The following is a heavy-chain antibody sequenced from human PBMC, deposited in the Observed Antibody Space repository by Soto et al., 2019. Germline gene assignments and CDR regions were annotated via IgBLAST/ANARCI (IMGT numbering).Heavy chain of an antibody. Sequence: QVQLQESGPGLVKPSQTLSLTCTVSGGSISSGGYYWSWIRQHPGNGLEWIGYIHYSGRTYYNPSLKSRVSMSLDTSKNQFTLNLNSVTAADTAVYYCARDLYGDHNVWFDPWGQGTLVTVSS. CDR1: GGSISSGGYY. CDR2: IHYSGRT. CDR3: ARDLYGDHNVWFDP. D-gene: IGHD2-21*02. J-gene: IGHJ5*02. V-gene: IGHV4-31*03.